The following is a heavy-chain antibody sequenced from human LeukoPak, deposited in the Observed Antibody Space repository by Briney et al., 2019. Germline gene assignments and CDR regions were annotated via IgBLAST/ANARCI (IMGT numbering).Heavy chain of an antibody. Sequence: GASVKVSCKASGGTFSSYAISWVRQAPGQGLEWMGGIIPIFGTANYAQKFQGRVTITADESTSTAYMELSSLRSEDTAVYYCHADCSGVSCYSVDYWGQGTLVTVSS. CDR3: HADCSGVSCYSVDY. D-gene: IGHD2-15*01. CDR2: IIPIFGTA. V-gene: IGHV1-69*13. J-gene: IGHJ4*02. CDR1: GGTFSSYA.